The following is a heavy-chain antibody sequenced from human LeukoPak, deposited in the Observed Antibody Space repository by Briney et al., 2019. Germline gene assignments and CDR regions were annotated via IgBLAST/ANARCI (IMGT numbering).Heavy chain of an antibody. CDR2: IYPGDSDT. J-gene: IGHJ4*02. Sequence: GESLKISCKGSGYSFTSYWIGWVRQMPGKGLEWMGIIYPGDSDTRYSPSFQGQVTISADKSISTAYLQWSSLKASDTAMYYCARRIYSYGYGVYYFDYWGQGTLVTVSS. D-gene: IGHD5-18*01. CDR3: ARRIYSYGYGVYYFDY. V-gene: IGHV5-51*01. CDR1: GYSFTSYW.